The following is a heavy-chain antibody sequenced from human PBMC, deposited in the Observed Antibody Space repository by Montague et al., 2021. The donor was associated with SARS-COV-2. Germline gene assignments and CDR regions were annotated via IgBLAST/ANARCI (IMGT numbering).Heavy chain of an antibody. CDR1: GDSVSSNTAA. V-gene: IGHV6-1*01. Sequence: CAISGDSVSSNTAAWNWIRQSPSRGLEWLGRTYYRSKWYNDYAVSVKSRISINADTSKNQFSLQLNSVTPEDTAVYYCARGISATNKWGQGALVTISS. D-gene: IGHD6-13*01. CDR3: ARGISATNK. CDR2: TYYRSKWYN. J-gene: IGHJ4*02.